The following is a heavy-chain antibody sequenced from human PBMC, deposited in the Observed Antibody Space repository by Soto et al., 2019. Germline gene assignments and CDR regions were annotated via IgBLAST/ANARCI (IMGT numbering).Heavy chain of an antibody. V-gene: IGHV4-4*07. Sequence: PSETLSLTCTVSGGSISSYYCSWIRQPAGKGLEWIGRIYTSGGTNYNPSLKSRVTMSVDTSKNQFSLKLSSVTAADTAVYYCARVHSSSRDWFDPWGQGTLVTVSS. J-gene: IGHJ5*02. CDR3: ARVHSSSRDWFDP. D-gene: IGHD6-13*01. CDR2: IYTSGGT. CDR1: GGSISSYY.